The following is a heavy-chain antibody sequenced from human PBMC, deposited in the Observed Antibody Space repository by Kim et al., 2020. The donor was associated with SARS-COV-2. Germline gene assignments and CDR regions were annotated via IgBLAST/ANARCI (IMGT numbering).Heavy chain of an antibody. CDR2: TYYRSEWYS. D-gene: IGHD3-10*01. Sequence: SQTLSLSCAISGDSVSSDSAAWNWIRQSPSRGLEWLGRTYYRSEWYSDYAVSVKRRISINPDTSKNQFSLQLNSVTPEDTAVYYCAREGRGVFDYWGQGTLVTVSS. V-gene: IGHV6-1*01. CDR1: GDSVSSDSAA. CDR3: AREGRGVFDY. J-gene: IGHJ4*02.